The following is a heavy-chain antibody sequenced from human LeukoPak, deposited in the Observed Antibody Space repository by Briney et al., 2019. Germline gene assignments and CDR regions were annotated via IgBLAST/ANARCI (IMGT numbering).Heavy chain of an antibody. CDR3: ARGVGNWAFDY. J-gene: IGHJ4*02. Sequence: GRSLRLSCAGSGFTFSRNGMHWVRQAPGKGLEWVAVISDDGSKKYYADSVKGRFTISGDNSRNTLYLQMNSLRAEDTAVYYCARGVGNWAFDYWGQGTLVTVSS. CDR2: ISDDGSKK. D-gene: IGHD7-27*01. V-gene: IGHV3-30*03. CDR1: GFTFSRNG.